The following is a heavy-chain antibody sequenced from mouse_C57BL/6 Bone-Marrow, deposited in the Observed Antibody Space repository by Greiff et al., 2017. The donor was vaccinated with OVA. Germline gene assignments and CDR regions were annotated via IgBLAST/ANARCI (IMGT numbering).Heavy chain of an antibody. CDR2: ISYDGSN. J-gene: IGHJ3*01. D-gene: IGHD2-1*01. Sequence: DVKLQESGPGLVKPSQSLSLTCSVTGYSITSGYYWNWLRQFPGNKLEWMGYISYDGSNNYNPSLKNRISTTRDTSKNQFFLKLNSVTTEDTATYYCARSYGNYGGFAYGGQGTLVTVSA. V-gene: IGHV3-6*01. CDR1: GYSITSGYY. CDR3: ARSYGNYGGFAY.